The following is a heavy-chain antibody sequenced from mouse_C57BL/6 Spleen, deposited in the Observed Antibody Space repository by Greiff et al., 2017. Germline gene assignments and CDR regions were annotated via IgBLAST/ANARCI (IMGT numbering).Heavy chain of an antibody. Sequence: QVQLQQSGAELVKPGASVKLSCKASGYTFTSYWMHWVKQRPGQGLEWIGMIHPNSGSTNYNEKFKSKATLTVDKSSSTAYMQLSSLTSEDSAVYYCARSNYYGSSYEYFDVWGTGTTVTVSS. V-gene: IGHV1-64*01. J-gene: IGHJ1*03. CDR3: ARSNYYGSSYEYFDV. D-gene: IGHD1-1*01. CDR2: IHPNSGST. CDR1: GYTFTSYW.